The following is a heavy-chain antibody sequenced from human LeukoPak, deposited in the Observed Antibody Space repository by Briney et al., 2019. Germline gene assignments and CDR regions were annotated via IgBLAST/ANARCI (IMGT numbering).Heavy chain of an antibody. CDR3: ARVTGYRIEDYFDY. CDR1: GGSISSYY. V-gene: IGHV4-4*07. D-gene: IGHD6-13*01. CDR2: IYTSGST. J-gene: IGHJ4*02. Sequence: SETLSLTCTVSGGSISSYYWSWIRQPAGKGLEWIGRIYTSGSTNYNPSLKSRVTISVETSKNEFSPKLRSVTAADTAVYYCARVTGYRIEDYFDYWGQGTLVTVSS.